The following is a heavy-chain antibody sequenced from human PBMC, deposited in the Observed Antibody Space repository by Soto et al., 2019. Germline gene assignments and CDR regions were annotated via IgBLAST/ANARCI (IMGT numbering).Heavy chain of an antibody. D-gene: IGHD5-12*01. J-gene: IGHJ4*02. CDR1: GFTFSSYW. CDR2: IKQDGSEK. CDR3: ARDRSKYSGYELLFDY. V-gene: IGHV3-7*01. Sequence: ESGGGLVQPGGSLRLSCAASGFTFSSYWMSWVRQAPGKGLEWVANIKQDGSEKYYVDSVKGRFTISRDNAKNSLYLQMNSLRAEDMAVYYCARDRSKYSGYELLFDYWGQGTLVTVSS.